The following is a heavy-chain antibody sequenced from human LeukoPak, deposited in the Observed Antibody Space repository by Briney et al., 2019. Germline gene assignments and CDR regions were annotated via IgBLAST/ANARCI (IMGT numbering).Heavy chain of an antibody. J-gene: IGHJ4*02. Sequence: SETLSLTCAVTGDSVITPAYYWGWIRQPPGKGLEWIGSVYYTGVTLYDAYFQSRVTISMDMSRNQFSLNLASVTAADTAVSYCARVEGSGSFVIDYWGQGTLVTVSS. D-gene: IGHD3-10*01. V-gene: IGHV4-39*07. CDR2: VYYTGVT. CDR3: ARVEGSGSFVIDY. CDR1: GDSVITPAYY.